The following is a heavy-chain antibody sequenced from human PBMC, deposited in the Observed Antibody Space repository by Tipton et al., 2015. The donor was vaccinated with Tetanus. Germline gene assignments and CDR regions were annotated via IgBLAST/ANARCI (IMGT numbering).Heavy chain of an antibody. CDR3: AREADCSGGSCFSGDFDT. Sequence: SLRLSCVASGVTFSKYSMNWVRQAPGKGLEWVSSISSGGGFIDYADSVKGRFTISRDNSKNTLYLQMNSLRAEDTALYYCAREADCSGGSCFSGDFDTWGQGTQVTVSS. D-gene: IGHD2-15*01. CDR1: GVTFSKYS. CDR2: ISSGGGFI. V-gene: IGHV3-21*01. J-gene: IGHJ4*02.